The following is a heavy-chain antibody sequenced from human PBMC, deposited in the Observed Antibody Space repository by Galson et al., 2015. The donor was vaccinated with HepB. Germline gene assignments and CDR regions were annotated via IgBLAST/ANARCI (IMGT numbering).Heavy chain of an antibody. V-gene: IGHV4-39*01. J-gene: IGHJ4*02. Sequence: ETLSLTCTVSGGSISSSSYYWGWIRQPPGKGLEWIGSIYYSGSTYYNPSLKSRVTISVDTSKNQFSLKLSSVTAADTAVYYCARHPPHTAMVYFDYWGQGTLVTVSS. D-gene: IGHD5-18*01. CDR3: ARHPPHTAMVYFDY. CDR2: IYYSGST. CDR1: GGSISSSSYY.